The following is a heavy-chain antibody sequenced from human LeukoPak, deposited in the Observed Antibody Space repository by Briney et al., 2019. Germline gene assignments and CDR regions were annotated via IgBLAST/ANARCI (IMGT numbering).Heavy chain of an antibody. CDR2: IYYSGST. J-gene: IGHJ5*02. CDR3: AREYYGSGTQGFDP. CDR1: GGSISSGGYY. V-gene: IGHV4-31*03. Sequence: SQTLSLTRTVSGGSISSGGYYWSWIRQHPGKGLEWIGYIYYSGSTYYNPSLKSRVTISVDTSKNQFSLKLSSVTAADTAVYYCAREYYGSGTQGFDPWGQGTLVTVSS. D-gene: IGHD3-10*01.